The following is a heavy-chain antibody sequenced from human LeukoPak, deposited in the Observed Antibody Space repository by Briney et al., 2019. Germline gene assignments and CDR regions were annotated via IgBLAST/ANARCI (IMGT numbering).Heavy chain of an antibody. CDR2: IFYSGNT. CDR1: GGSISSSNYY. D-gene: IGHD5-18*01. Sequence: PSETLSLTCTVSGGSISSSNYYWGWIRQPPGKGLEWIGNIFYSGNTYYNPSLKSRVTISVDTSKNQFSLRLSSVTAADTAVYYCARLGGYSYGSSYYFDHWGQGTLVTVSS. V-gene: IGHV4-39*01. CDR3: ARLGGYSYGSSYYFDH. J-gene: IGHJ4*02.